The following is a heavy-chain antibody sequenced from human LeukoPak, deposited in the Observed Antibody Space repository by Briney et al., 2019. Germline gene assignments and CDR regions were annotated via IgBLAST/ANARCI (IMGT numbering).Heavy chain of an antibody. CDR3: AKSKYYDSSGYVGAFDI. V-gene: IGHV3-7*03. CDR2: IEQDGSER. Sequence: SGGSLRLSCAASGFTFSSYWMSWVRQAPGKGLEWVANIEQDGSERYYVDSLKGQFTISRDNAKNSLYLQMNSLRAEDTALYYCAKSKYYDSSGYVGAFDIWGQGTMVTVSS. J-gene: IGHJ3*02. D-gene: IGHD3-22*01. CDR1: GFTFSSYW.